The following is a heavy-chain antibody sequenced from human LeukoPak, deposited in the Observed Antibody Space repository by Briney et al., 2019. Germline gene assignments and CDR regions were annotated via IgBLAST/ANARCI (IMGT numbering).Heavy chain of an antibody. CDR1: GFTFSSYA. D-gene: IGHD6-19*01. Sequence: GGSLRLSCTASGFTFSSYAMTWVRQVPGMGLEWVSDISGSGGTTYYADSVKGRFTVSRDNSKNTLYLQMNSLRAEDTAVYYCAKASGWYDAFDIWGQGTMVTVSS. CDR2: ISGSGGTT. CDR3: AKASGWYDAFDI. V-gene: IGHV3-23*01. J-gene: IGHJ3*02.